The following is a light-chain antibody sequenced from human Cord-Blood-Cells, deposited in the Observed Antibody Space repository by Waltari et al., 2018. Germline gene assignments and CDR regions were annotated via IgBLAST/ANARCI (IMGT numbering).Light chain of an antibody. V-gene: IGLV2-11*01. J-gene: IGLJ3*02. CDR2: DVS. CDR3: CSYAGSYTWV. CDR1: SSDVGGYNY. Sequence: QSALTQPRPVSGSPGQSVTISCTGTSSDVGGYNYVSWYQQHPGKAPKLMFYDVSKRPSGVPDRFSGSKAGKAGSLTISGLQAEDEADYYCCSYAGSYTWVFGGGTMLTVL.